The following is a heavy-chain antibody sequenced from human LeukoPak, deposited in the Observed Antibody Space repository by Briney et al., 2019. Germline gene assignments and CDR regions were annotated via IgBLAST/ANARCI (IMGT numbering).Heavy chain of an antibody. V-gene: IGHV3-23*01. J-gene: IGHJ4*02. CDR1: GFAFSIYA. CDR2: ISGSGDST. CDR3: AKDLNGSFDY. D-gene: IGHD2-8*01. Sequence: GGSLRLSCAASGFAFSIYAMSWVRQDPGKGLEWVSTISGSGDSTHYADSVKGRFTISRDNSKNTLYLQMNSLRAEDTAVYYCAKDLNGSFDYWGQGTLVTVSS.